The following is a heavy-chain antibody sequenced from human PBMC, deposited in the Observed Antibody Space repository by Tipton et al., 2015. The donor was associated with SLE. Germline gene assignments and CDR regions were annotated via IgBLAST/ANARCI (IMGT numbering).Heavy chain of an antibody. Sequence: TLSLTCAVYGGSFSGYYWSWIRQSPGKGLEWIGEINHSGSTNYNPSLKSRVTISVDTSKNQFSLKLSSVTAADTAVYYCARDRKDWFDPWGQGTLVTVSS. CDR3: ARDRKDWFDP. J-gene: IGHJ5*02. CDR2: INHSGST. CDR1: GGSFSGYY. V-gene: IGHV4-34*01. D-gene: IGHD1-14*01.